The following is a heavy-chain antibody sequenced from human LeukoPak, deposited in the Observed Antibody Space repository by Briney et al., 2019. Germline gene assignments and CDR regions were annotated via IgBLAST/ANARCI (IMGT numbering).Heavy chain of an antibody. V-gene: IGHV3-64D*06. CDR3: VKDPTSSSWYVFDY. CDR1: GFTFSSYA. D-gene: IGHD6-13*01. Sequence: GGSLRLSCSASGFTFSSYAMHWVRQAPGKGLEYVSAISSNGGSTYYAESVKGRFTISRDNSKNTLYLQMSSLRAEDTAVYYCVKDPTSSSWYVFDYWGQGTLVTVSS. CDR2: ISSNGGST. J-gene: IGHJ4*02.